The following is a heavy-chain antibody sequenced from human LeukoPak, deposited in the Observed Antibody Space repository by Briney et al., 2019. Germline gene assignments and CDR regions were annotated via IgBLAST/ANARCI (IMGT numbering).Heavy chain of an antibody. CDR2: ISRNSDST. V-gene: IGHV3-9*03. CDR1: GFPFDDKA. CDR3: VKDIGSGSYQYGGYFDY. Sequence: GGSLRLSCAASGFPFDDKAMHWVRQAPGKGLESVAGISRNSDSTGYADSVKGRFTISRDNAKNSLYLQMNSLRAEDMALYYCVKDIGSGSYQYGGYFDYWGQGTLVTVSS. D-gene: IGHD1-26*01. J-gene: IGHJ4*02.